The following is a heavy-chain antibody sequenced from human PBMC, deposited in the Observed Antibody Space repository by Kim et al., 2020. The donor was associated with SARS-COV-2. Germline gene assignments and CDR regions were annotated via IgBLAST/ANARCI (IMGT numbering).Heavy chain of an antibody. V-gene: IGHV3-74*01. J-gene: IGHJ6*02. CDR2: INSDGIST. Sequence: GGSLRLFCAASGFTFSSYWMHWVRQAPGKGLVWVSRINSDGISTSYADSVKGRFTISRDNAKNTLYLQMNSLRAEDTAVYYCARLNGNWNYHYYYGMDVWGQGTTVTVSS. D-gene: IGHD1-20*01. CDR1: GFTFSSYW. CDR3: ARLNGNWNYHYYYGMDV.